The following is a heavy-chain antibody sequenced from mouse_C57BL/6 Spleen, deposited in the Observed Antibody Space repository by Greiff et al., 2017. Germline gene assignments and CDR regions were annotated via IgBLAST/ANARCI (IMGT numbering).Heavy chain of an antibody. V-gene: IGHV1-18*01. CDR3: ARGEAHYGSSYRFAY. J-gene: IGHJ3*01. Sequence: EVQLQQSGPELVKPGASVKIPCKASGYTFTDYNMDWVKQSHGKSLEWIGDINPNNGGTIYNQKFKGKATLTVDKSSSTAYMELRSLTSEDTAVYYCARGEAHYGSSYRFAYWGQETLVTVSA. D-gene: IGHD1-1*01. CDR1: GYTFTDYN. CDR2: INPNNGGT.